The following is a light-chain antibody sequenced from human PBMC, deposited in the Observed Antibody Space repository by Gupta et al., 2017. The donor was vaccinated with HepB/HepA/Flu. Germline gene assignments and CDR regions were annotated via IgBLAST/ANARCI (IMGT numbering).Light chain of an antibody. V-gene: IGLV1-47*01. J-gene: IGLJ3*02. CDR2: KTN. Sequence: QPVLPHPPSSSGTPGQRVPTPCPGSSSNIGTNYVYWYKQLPGTAPQLLIYKTNQRPSWVPDRFSGSKSATSASLAISGLRSEDEVDYYCAAWDDSVSGPVFGGGTKLTV. CDR1: SSNIGTNY. CDR3: AAWDDSVSGPV.